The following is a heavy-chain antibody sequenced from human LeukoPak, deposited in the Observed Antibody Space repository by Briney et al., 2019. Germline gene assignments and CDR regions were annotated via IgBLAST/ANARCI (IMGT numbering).Heavy chain of an antibody. D-gene: IGHD6-13*01. CDR1: GYTFTRTG. Sequence: GASVKVSCKASGYTFTRTGINWVRQAPGQGREWMGWISPYNDNTMYEQKYQGRLPVTTDTSTTTAYMDLRSLRSDDTAVYYCTRDHLAAAGSDAFDIWGQGTMVTVSS. CDR2: ISPYNDNT. CDR3: TRDHLAAAGSDAFDI. J-gene: IGHJ3*02. V-gene: IGHV1-18*01.